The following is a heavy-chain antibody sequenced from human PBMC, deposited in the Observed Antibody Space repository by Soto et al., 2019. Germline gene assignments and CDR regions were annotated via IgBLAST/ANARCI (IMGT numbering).Heavy chain of an antibody. D-gene: IGHD2-15*01. CDR3: ARRIYCSGGSCLEYFQH. CDR2: IYYSGST. Sequence: QLQLQESGPGLVKPSETLSLTCTVSGGSISSSSYYWGWIRQPPGKGLEWIGSIYYSGSTYYNPSLKSRVTISVDTSKNQFSLKLSSVTAADTAVHYCARRIYCSGGSCLEYFQHWGQGTLVTVSS. CDR1: GGSISSSSYY. V-gene: IGHV4-39*01. J-gene: IGHJ1*01.